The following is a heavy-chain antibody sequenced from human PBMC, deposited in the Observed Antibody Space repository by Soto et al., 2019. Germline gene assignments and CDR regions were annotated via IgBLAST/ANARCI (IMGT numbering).Heavy chain of an antibody. CDR2: IFSNDEK. J-gene: IGHJ4*02. V-gene: IGHV2-26*01. D-gene: IGHD3-9*01. Sequence: QVTLKESGPVQVKPTETLPLTCTVSGFSISTGRMGVSWIRQPQGKALECLAYIFSNDEKAYSTSLNSMLTIYKDTSKSQVVLNMSNMGSVDRGAYYCARINYILTGFDHWGQGTLVTLSS. CDR3: ARINYILTGFDH. CDR1: GFSISTGRMG.